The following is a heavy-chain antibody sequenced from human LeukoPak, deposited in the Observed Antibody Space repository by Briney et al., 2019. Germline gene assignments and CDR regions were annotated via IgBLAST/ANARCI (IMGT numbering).Heavy chain of an antibody. D-gene: IGHD6-19*01. Sequence: SETLSLTCTVSGGSISSYYWSWIRQPAGKGLDWIGLIYTSGSTNYNPSLKSRVTMSVDTSKNQFSLKLSSVTAADTAVYYCARENSGAGTVSFDYWGQGTLVTVSS. CDR1: GGSISSYY. V-gene: IGHV4-4*07. CDR2: IYTSGST. CDR3: ARENSGAGTVSFDY. J-gene: IGHJ4*02.